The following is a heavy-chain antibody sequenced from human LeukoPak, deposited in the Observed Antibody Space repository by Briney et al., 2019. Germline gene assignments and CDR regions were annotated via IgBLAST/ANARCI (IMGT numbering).Heavy chain of an antibody. CDR3: AIGGSGSYYYYYYMDV. J-gene: IGHJ6*03. Sequence: GGSLRLSCAASGFTVSSNYMSWVRQAPGKGLEWVAFIRYDGSNKYYADSVKGRFTISRDNSKNTLYLQMNSLRAEDTAVYYCAIGGSGSYYYYYYMDVWGKGTTVTVSS. V-gene: IGHV3-30*02. D-gene: IGHD3-10*01. CDR2: IRYDGSNK. CDR1: GFTVSSNY.